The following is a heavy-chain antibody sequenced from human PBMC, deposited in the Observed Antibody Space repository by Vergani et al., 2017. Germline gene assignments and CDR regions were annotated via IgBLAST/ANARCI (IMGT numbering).Heavy chain of an antibody. J-gene: IGHJ4*02. V-gene: IGHV3-23*01. CDR1: DSIRNLYC. CDR3: ARLSYDTTPYLQGGYDC. CDR2: ISARYPST. D-gene: IGHD3-22*01. Sequence: VQLQESGPGLVKSSETLSLTCSVSFDSIRNLYCNWIRQPPGKGLEWVSSISARYPSTYYADSLKGRFTISRDNSKNKLYLQMNSLRSEYTAVYYCARLSYDTTPYLQGGYDCWGQGTLVSVSS.